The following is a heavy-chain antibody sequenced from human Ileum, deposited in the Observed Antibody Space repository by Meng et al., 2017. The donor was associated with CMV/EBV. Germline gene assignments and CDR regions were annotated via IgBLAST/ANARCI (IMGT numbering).Heavy chain of an antibody. CDR1: GYTFSNYD. CDR3: AREIINLDRMDV. J-gene: IGHJ6*02. CDR2: INPSSGNS. Sequence: ASVKVSCKASGYTFSNYDINWVRQASGQGLEWMGGINPSSGNSGYADKFQGRVTMTRNTSIRTVYMEVSGLTSADTGVYYCAREIINLDRMDVWGQGTTVTVSS. V-gene: IGHV1-8*01.